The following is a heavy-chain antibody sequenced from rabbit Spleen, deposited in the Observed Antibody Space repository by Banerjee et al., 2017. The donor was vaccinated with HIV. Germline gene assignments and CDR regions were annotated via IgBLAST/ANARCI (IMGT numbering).Heavy chain of an antibody. Sequence: QSLEESGGGLVQPEGSLALTCTASGFSFSSSDYMCWVRQAPGKGLEWISCIAGSSSGFTYSATWAKGRFTCSKTSSTTVTLQMTSLTAADTATYFCLRDRANIGGDYGPYYFDLWGPGTLVTVS. V-gene: IGHV1S40*01. CDR3: LRDRANIGGDYGPYYFDL. CDR2: IAGSSSGFT. D-gene: IGHD2-1*01. CDR1: GFSFSSSDY. J-gene: IGHJ4*01.